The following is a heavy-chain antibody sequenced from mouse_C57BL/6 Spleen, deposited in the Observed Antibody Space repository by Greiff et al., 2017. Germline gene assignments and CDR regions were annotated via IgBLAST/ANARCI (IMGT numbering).Heavy chain of an antibody. D-gene: IGHD1-1*01. V-gene: IGHV1-50*01. CDR3: ARGGTTVYFDY. CDR1: GYTFTSYW. CDR2: IDPYDSYT. Sequence: QVQLQQSGAELVKPGASVKLSCKASGYTFTSYWMQWVKQRPGQGLEWIGEIDPYDSYTNYNQKFKGKATLTVDTSSSTAYMQLSSLTSEDSAVYYCARGGTTVYFDYWGQGTTLTVSS. J-gene: IGHJ2*01.